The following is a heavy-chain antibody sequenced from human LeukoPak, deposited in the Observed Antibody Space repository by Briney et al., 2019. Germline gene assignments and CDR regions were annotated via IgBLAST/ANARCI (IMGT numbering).Heavy chain of an antibody. CDR1: GFTFSSYS. Sequence: QPGGSLRLSCAASGFTFSSYSMNWVRQAPGKGLEWVSYISSSSSTIYYADSVKGRFTISRDNAKNSLYLQMNSLRAEDTAVYYCARLLWELLGSGFDYWGQGTLVTVSS. CDR2: ISSSSSTI. D-gene: IGHD1-26*01. V-gene: IGHV3-48*01. CDR3: ARLLWELLGSGFDY. J-gene: IGHJ4*02.